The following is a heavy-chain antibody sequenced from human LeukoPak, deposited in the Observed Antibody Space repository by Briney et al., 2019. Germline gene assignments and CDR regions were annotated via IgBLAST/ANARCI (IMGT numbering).Heavy chain of an antibody. CDR3: ARGSGWCSSSTCYSFDY. Sequence: SETLSLTCSVSGGSIISYYWSWIRQPPGRGLEWIGYIYHTGTTNYNPSLKSRVTISVNTSTNRLSLRLNSVTAADTAVYYCARGSGWCSSSTCYSFDYWGQGSLVTVSS. CDR1: GGSIISYY. J-gene: IGHJ4*02. D-gene: IGHD2-2*01. CDR2: IYHTGTT. V-gene: IGHV4-59*01.